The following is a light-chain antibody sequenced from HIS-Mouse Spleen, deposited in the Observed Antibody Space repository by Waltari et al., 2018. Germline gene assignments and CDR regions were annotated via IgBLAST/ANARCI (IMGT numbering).Light chain of an antibody. CDR1: ALPKKY. Sequence: SYELTQPPSVSVSPGQTARITCSGDALPKKYAYWYQQKSGQAPVLVIYEDSKRTSGIAERCAGSSSGTMATLTISGAQVEDEADYYCYSTDSSGNHRVFGGGTKLTVL. CDR2: EDS. V-gene: IGLV3-10*01. J-gene: IGLJ2*01. CDR3: YSTDSSGNHRV.